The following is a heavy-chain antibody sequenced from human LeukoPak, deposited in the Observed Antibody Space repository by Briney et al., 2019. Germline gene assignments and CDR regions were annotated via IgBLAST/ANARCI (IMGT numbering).Heavy chain of an antibody. D-gene: IGHD6-19*01. CDR2: INPNSGGT. Sequence: ASVTVSCKASGYTFTGYYMHWVRQAPGQGREGMGWINPNSGGTNYAQKFQGRVTMTRDTSISTAYMELSRLRSDDTAVYYCARGDFGRIAVAGPFDRWGQGTLVTVSS. V-gene: IGHV1-2*02. CDR1: GYTFTGYY. J-gene: IGHJ5*02. CDR3: ARGDFGRIAVAGPFDR.